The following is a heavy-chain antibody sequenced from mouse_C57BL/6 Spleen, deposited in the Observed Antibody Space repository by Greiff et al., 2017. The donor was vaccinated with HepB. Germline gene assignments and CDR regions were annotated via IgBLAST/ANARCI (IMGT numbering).Heavy chain of an antibody. CDR3: AREGLRRNYYAMDY. CDR2: IYPGDGDT. CDR1: GYAFSSYW. J-gene: IGHJ4*01. V-gene: IGHV1-80*01. D-gene: IGHD2-2*01. Sequence: VQLQQSGAELVKPGASVKISCKASGYAFSSYWMNWVKQRPGKGLEWIGQIYPGDGDTNYNGKFKGKATLTADKSSSTAYMQLSSLTSEDSAVYFCAREGLRRNYYAMDYWGQGTSVTVSS.